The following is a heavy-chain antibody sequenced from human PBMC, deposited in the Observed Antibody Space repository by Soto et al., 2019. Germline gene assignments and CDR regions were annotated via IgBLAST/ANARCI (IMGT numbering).Heavy chain of an antibody. CDR3: ARDTPYYDSSGHWFDP. J-gene: IGHJ5*02. V-gene: IGHV1-69*13. Sequence: SVKVSCKASGGTFSSYAISWVRQAPGQGLEWMGGIIPIFGTANYAQKFQGRVTITADESTSTAYMELSSLRSEDTAVYYCARDTPYYDSSGHWFDPWGQGTLVTAPQ. CDR1: GGTFSSYA. D-gene: IGHD3-22*01. CDR2: IIPIFGTA.